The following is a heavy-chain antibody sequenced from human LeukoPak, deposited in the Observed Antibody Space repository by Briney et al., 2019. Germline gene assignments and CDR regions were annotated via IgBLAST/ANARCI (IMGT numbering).Heavy chain of an antibody. CDR1: GGTFSSYA. D-gene: IGHD2/OR15-2a*01. J-gene: IGHJ5*02. Sequence: HRASVKVSCKASGGTFSSYALSWVRQAPGQGLEWMGGIIPIFGTANYAQKFQGRVTITADESTSTAYMELSSLRSEDTAVYYCAIQRIVQNWFDPWGQGTLVTVSS. CDR2: IIPIFGTA. V-gene: IGHV1-69*13. CDR3: AIQRIVQNWFDP.